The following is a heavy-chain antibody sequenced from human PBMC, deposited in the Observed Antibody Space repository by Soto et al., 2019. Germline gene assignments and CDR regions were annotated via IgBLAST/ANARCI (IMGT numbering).Heavy chain of an antibody. CDR2: IYYSGST. V-gene: IGHV4-31*03. J-gene: IGHJ6*02. CDR1: GGSISSGGYY. CDR3: ARDMWVPGVIRFLPYGMDV. Sequence: SETLSLTCTVSGGSISSGGYYWSWIRQHPGKGLEWIGYIYYSGSTYYNPSLKSRVTISVDTSKNQFSLKLSSVTAADTAVYYCARDMWVPGVIRFLPYGMDVWGQGTTVTVSS. D-gene: IGHD3-3*01.